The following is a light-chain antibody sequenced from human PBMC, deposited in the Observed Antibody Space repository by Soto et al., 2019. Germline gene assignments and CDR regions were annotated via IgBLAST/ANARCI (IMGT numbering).Light chain of an antibody. Sequence: IVLTQSPGTLSLSPGERATLSCRASQSVSSSYLAWYQQKPGQAPRLLIYGASSRATGIPDRFSGSGSGTDFTLTISRLEPEDFAVYYCQQYGSSPLTFVQGTKVDIK. CDR3: QQYGSSPLT. J-gene: IGKJ1*01. CDR2: GAS. CDR1: QSVSSSY. V-gene: IGKV3-20*01.